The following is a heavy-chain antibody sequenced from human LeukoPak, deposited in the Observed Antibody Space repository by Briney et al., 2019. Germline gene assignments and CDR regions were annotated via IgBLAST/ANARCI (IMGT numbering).Heavy chain of an antibody. CDR2: INTHKGNT. J-gene: IGHJ4*02. D-gene: IGHD3-10*01. CDR3: ATYYSGSGSFTTQFDH. V-gene: IGHV1-18*04. Sequence: ASVTVSCKTSSSTFSTYGITWVRQAPGQGLEWMGWINTHKGNTYYAREFQDRVSMTTDASTTTAYMELRSLRSDGTAIYYCATYYSGSGSFTTQFDHWGQGTLVTVSS. CDR1: SSTFSTYG.